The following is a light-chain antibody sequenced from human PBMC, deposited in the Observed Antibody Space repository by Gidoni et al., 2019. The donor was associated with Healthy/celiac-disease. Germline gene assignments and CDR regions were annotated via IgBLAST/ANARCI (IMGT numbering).Light chain of an antibody. CDR1: QDISNY. Sequence: DIQMTKSPSSLSASVGDRVTITCQASQDISNYLNWYQQKPGKAPKLLIYDASNLETGVPSRFSGSGSGTDFTFTISSLQPEDIATYYCQQYDNLPSITFGQXTRLEIK. V-gene: IGKV1-33*01. CDR2: DAS. CDR3: QQYDNLPSIT. J-gene: IGKJ5*01.